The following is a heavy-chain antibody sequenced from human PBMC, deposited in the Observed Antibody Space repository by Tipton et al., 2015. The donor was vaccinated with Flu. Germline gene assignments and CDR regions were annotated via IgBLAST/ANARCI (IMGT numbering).Heavy chain of an antibody. D-gene: IGHD6-19*01. CDR1: GGSFSGYY. CDR3: ARNRIAVAGPFDY. CDR2: TSSSGSTI. J-gene: IGHJ4*02. Sequence: LSLTCAVYGGSFSGYYMSWIRQAPGKGLEWVSYTSSSGSTIYYADSVKGRFTISRDNAKNSLYLQMNSLRAEDTAVYYCARNRIAVAGPFDYWGQGTLVTVSS. V-gene: IGHV3-11*01.